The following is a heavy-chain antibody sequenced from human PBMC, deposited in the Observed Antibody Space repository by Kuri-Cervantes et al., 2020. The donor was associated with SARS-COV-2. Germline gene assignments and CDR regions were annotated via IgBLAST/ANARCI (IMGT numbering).Heavy chain of an antibody. V-gene: IGHV3-21*01. CDR3: ARVEYSSSWYYYGMDV. D-gene: IGHD6-6*01. Sequence: GGSLRLSCVGTGFTFSGYTMNWVRQAPGKALQWVSSISGSGSYIYYADSVKGRFTVSRDSAKNTLYLQMNSLRAEDTAVYYCARVEYSSSWYYYGMDVWGQGTTVTVSS. CDR2: ISGSGSYI. J-gene: IGHJ6*02. CDR1: GFTFSGYT.